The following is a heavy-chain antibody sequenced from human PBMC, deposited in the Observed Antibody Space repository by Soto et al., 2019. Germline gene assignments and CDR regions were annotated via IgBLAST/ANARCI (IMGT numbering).Heavy chain of an antibody. V-gene: IGHV3-23*01. J-gene: IGHJ4*02. Sequence: EVQLLESGGGLVQPGGSLRLSCAASGFSFSNFVMSWVRQAPGKGPEWVSSISDSGTSTYYADSVKGRFTISRDNSKNTVDLLMDRLRAGDTAGYCCAKGGAGEWGQGTLVTVSS. D-gene: IGHD3-16*01. CDR3: AKGGAGE. CDR1: GFSFSNFV. CDR2: ISDSGTST.